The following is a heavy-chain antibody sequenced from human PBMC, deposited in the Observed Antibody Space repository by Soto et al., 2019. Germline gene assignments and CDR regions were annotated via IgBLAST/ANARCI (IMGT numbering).Heavy chain of an antibody. CDR1: GGSFSGYY. V-gene: IGHV4-34*01. J-gene: IGHJ4*02. Sequence: SETLSLTCAVYGGSFSGYYWSWIRQPPGKGLEWIGEINNSGSTNYNPSLKSRVTISVDTSKKQFSLKLSSVTDAETAVYYSERKEQAQSFLDYWGQGTLVTVYS. CDR2: INNSGST. D-gene: IGHD1-26*01. CDR3: ERKEQAQSFLDY.